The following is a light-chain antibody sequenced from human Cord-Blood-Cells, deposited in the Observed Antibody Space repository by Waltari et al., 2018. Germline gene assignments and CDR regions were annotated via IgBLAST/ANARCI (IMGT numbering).Light chain of an antibody. Sequence: ISCSGSSSNIGSNYVYWYQQLPGTAPKLLIYRNNQRPSGVPDRFSGSKSGTSASLAISGLRSEDEADYYCAAWDDSLSGYVFGTGTKVTVL. CDR1: SSNIGSNY. V-gene: IGLV1-47*01. CDR3: AAWDDSLSGYV. CDR2: RNN. J-gene: IGLJ1*01.